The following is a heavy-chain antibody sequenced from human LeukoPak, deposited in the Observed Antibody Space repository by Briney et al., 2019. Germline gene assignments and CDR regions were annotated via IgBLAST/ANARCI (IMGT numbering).Heavy chain of an antibody. D-gene: IGHD5-18*01. CDR3: ARGAYRYDFLFDH. CDR1: GYTFTSYG. CDR2: ISAYNGNT. Sequence: GASVKVSCKAAGYTFTSYGISWVRQAPGQGLEWMGWISAYNGNTDYAQKLQGRVTMTTDTSTSTAYMELRSLGSDDTAVYYCARGAYRYDFLFDHWGQGTLVTVSS. V-gene: IGHV1-18*01. J-gene: IGHJ4*02.